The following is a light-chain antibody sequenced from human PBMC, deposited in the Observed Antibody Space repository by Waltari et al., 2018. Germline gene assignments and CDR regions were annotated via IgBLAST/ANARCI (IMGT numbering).Light chain of an antibody. CDR2: TAS. CDR3: QQYDDFPST. Sequence: DIQMTQSPSTLSVSVGDRVTITCRASQNIITWLAWYQQKPGTPPRLLVHTASFLETGVPSRFSASGSGTTFTLTINSLQPDDLATYYCQQYDDFPSTFGQGTKLEIK. CDR1: QNIITW. V-gene: IGKV1-5*03. J-gene: IGKJ2*01.